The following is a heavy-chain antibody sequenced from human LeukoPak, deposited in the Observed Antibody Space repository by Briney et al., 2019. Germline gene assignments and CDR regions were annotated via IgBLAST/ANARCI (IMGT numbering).Heavy chain of an antibody. Sequence: SETLSLTCTVSGGSISGYYWSWLRQPPGKGLEWIGYVYYDGSTTYNPSLKSRVTISLDTSKNQFFLKPSSVTAADTAVYYCARYSYGGFYFDYWGQGTLVTVSS. J-gene: IGHJ4*02. D-gene: IGHD5-18*01. CDR3: ARYSYGGFYFDY. V-gene: IGHV4-59*08. CDR2: VYYDGST. CDR1: GGSISGYY.